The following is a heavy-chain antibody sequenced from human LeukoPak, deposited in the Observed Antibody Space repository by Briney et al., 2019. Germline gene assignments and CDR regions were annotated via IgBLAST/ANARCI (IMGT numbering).Heavy chain of an antibody. CDR1: GNSVSSSSYY. V-gene: IGHV4-39*01. CDR2: IYYSGTT. CDR3: GGAATGTVGWFDP. D-gene: IGHD6-13*01. Sequence: SETLSLTCTVSGNSVSSSSYYWGWIRQPPGKGLEWIGSIYYSGTTSYNPSLKSRVTISVDTSKNQFSLMLTSVTASDTAVYFCGGAATGTVGWFDPWGQGTLVTVSS. J-gene: IGHJ5*02.